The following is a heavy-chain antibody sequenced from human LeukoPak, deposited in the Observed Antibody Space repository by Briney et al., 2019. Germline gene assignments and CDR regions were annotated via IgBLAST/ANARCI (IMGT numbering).Heavy chain of an antibody. CDR2: IIPIFGTA. D-gene: IGHD3-3*01. CDR1: RGTFSSYA. CDR3: ARDRGNYDFWSGYYPLGGYFDY. J-gene: IGHJ4*02. V-gene: IGHV1-69*05. Sequence: SVTVSCKASRGTFSSYAISWVRQAPGQGLEWMGGIIPIFGTANYAQKFQGRVTITTDESTSTAYMELSSLRSEDTAVYYCARDRGNYDFWSGYYPLGGYFDYWGQGTLVTVSS.